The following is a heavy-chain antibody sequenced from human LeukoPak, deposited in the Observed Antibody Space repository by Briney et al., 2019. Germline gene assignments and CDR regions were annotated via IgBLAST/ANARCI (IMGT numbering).Heavy chain of an antibody. CDR3: AREGDYYGSGTFDY. CDR2: IKQDGSEK. V-gene: IGHV3-7*01. Sequence: GGSLRLSCAASGFTFSSYWMSWVRQAPGKGLEGVANIKQDGSEKYYVDSVKGRFTISRDNAKNSLYLQMNSLRAEDTAVYYCAREGDYYGSGTFDYWGQGTLVTVSS. J-gene: IGHJ4*02. D-gene: IGHD3-10*01. CDR1: GFTFSSYW.